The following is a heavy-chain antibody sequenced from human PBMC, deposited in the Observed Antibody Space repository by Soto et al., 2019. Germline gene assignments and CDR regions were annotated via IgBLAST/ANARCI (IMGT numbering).Heavy chain of an antibody. J-gene: IGHJ4*02. V-gene: IGHV3-23*01. CDR2: ISGSGGST. CDR1: GFTFSSYA. D-gene: IGHD3-22*01. Sequence: GGSLRLSCAASGFTFSSYAMSWVRQAPGKGLEWVSAISGSGGSTYYADSVKGRFTISRDNSKNTLYLQMNSLRAEDTAVYYCAPLDPAYYYDSSGYLGADYWGQGTLVTVSS. CDR3: APLDPAYYYDSSGYLGADY.